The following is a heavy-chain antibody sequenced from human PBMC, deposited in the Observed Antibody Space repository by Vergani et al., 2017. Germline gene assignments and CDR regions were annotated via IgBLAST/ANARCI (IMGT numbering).Heavy chain of an antibody. Sequence: QVQLQQWGAGLLKPSETLSLTCAVYGGSFSGYYWSWIRQAPGKGLEWVAVTWYDGNNKQYADSVKGRFTISRDNSKSTMYLQMNSLRDEDTGVYYCARDLRLLYNRFDPWGQGTLVTVSS. J-gene: IGHJ5*02. V-gene: IGHV3-33*08. CDR2: TWYDGNNK. CDR1: GGSFSGYY. CDR3: ARDLRLLYNRFDP. D-gene: IGHD1-14*01.